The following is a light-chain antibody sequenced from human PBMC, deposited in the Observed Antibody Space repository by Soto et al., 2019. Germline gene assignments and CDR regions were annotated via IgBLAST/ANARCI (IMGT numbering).Light chain of an antibody. CDR3: HHYDTDQIT. J-gene: IGKJ5*01. Sequence: DIQMTQSPSTLSASVGDRVTITCRASQSISPWLAWYQQKPGKAPKLLIYKASSLESGVPSRFSGSGSGTEFPLTISSLQPEDFATYYCHHYDTDQITFGQGTQLEIK. CDR1: QSISPW. CDR2: KAS. V-gene: IGKV1-5*03.